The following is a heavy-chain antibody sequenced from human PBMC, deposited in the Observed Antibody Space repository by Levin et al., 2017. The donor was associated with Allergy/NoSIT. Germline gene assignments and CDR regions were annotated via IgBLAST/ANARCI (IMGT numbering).Heavy chain of an antibody. CDR2: ISDSGST. Sequence: SETLSLTCTVSGASVNSDDYYWTWIRQHPVKGLEWIGYISDSGSTYYNPSLKSRVIISVDASKNHFSLKLTSVTAADTAVYYCAGSGYDRPVAAAWGQGTPVTVSS. CDR3: AGSGYDRPVAAA. J-gene: IGHJ5*02. V-gene: IGHV4-31*03. CDR1: GASVNSDDYY. D-gene: IGHD5-12*01.